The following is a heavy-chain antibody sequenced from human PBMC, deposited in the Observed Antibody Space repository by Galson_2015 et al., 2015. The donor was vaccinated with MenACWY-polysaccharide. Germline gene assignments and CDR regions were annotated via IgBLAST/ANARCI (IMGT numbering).Heavy chain of an antibody. V-gene: IGHV3-7*01. CDR1: GFSFSTYW. Sequence: SLRLSCAASGFSFSTYWMSWVRQAPGKGLEWVASIKRDGSETYFVDSVKGRCTISRDNAENSLRLQVNSLRAEDTAVYYCARAGRTDFVVVGYGWGIDYWGRGALVTVSS. D-gene: IGHD2-2*01. CDR3: ARAGRTDFVVVGYGWGIDY. J-gene: IGHJ4*02. CDR2: IKRDGSET.